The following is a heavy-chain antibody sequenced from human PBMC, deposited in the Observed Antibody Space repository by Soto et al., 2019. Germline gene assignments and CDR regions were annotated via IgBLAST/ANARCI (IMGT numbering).Heavy chain of an antibody. V-gene: IGHV3-23*01. Sequence: GGSLRLSCAASGFTFSSYAMSWVRQAPGKGLEWVSAIKGRFTISRDNSKNTLYLQMNSLRAEDTAVYFCARPMAGGDPGILYWGQGTLVTVSS. J-gene: IGHJ4*02. CDR2: I. D-gene: IGHD1-26*01. CDR1: GFTFSSYA. CDR3: ARPMAGGDPGILY.